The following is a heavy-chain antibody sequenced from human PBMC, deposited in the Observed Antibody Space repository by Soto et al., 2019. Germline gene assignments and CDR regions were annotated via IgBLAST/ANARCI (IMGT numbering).Heavy chain of an antibody. D-gene: IGHD2-2*01. V-gene: IGHV2-5*02. CDR3: ARAVVPAARGRDHYYYYYMDV. CDR2: IYWDDDK. J-gene: IGHJ6*03. CDR1: GFSLSTSGVG. Sequence: SGPTLVNPTQTLTLTCTFSGFSLSTSGVGVGWIRQPPGKALEWLALIYWDDDKRYSPSLKSRLTITKDTSKNQVVLTMTNMDPVDTATYYCARAVVPAARGRDHYYYYYMDVWGKGTTVTVSS.